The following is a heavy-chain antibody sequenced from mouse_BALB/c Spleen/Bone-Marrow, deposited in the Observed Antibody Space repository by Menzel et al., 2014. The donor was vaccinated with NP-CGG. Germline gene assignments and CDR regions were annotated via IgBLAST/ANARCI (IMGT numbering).Heavy chain of an antibody. CDR2: INPNNGGT. J-gene: IGHJ4*01. CDR3: ARRAGTLYAMDY. V-gene: IGHV1-18*01. CDR1: GYTFTEYT. D-gene: IGHD3-3*01. Sequence: DVKLQESGPELVKPGASVKISCKTSGYTFTEYTMHWVKQSHGKSLEWIGGINPNNGGTSYNQKFKGKATLTVDKSSSXXXXXXXSLTSEDSAVYYCARRAGTLYAMDYWGQGTSVTVSS.